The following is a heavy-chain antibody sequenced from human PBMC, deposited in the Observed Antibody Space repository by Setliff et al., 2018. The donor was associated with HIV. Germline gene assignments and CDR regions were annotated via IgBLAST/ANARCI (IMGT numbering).Heavy chain of an antibody. J-gene: IGHJ4*02. CDR2: INSDGSDT. CDR1: GFAFSSQA. Sequence: PGGSLRLSCAASGFAFSSQAMSWVRQAPGKGLVWVSRINSDGSDTRYAGSVKGRFTISRDNAKNTLYLQMNSLRVEDTAVFYCVRPVREPVDWGRGTLVTVS. D-gene: IGHD6-19*01. V-gene: IGHV3-74*01. CDR3: VRPVREPVD.